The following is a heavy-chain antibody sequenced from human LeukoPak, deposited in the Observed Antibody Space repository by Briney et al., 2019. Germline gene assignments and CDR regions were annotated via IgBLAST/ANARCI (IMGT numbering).Heavy chain of an antibody. CDR1: VFTFNNYC. V-gene: IGHV3-30*18. CDR3: AKGPLRGTAAAIDY. J-gene: IGHJ4*02. CDR2: ISYDERNI. Sequence: GGSLRLSCAASVFTFNNYCMQWVRQARGKGQEWVAVISYDERNIHYPDSVKGRFTISRDISTDTLWLQMDSLRTEDTAVYYCAKGPLRGTAAAIDYWGQGTLVTVSS. D-gene: IGHD2-2*01.